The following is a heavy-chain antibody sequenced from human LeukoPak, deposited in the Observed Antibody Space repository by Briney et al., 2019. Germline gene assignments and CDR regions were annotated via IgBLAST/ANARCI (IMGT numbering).Heavy chain of an antibody. CDR2: IYSGGST. CDR3: ARDGGSTTSGDFCN. CDR1: GFTFSSYA. V-gene: IGHV3-53*01. J-gene: IGHJ4*02. D-gene: IGHD2/OR15-2a*01. Sequence: GGSLRLSCAASGFTFSSYAMSWVRQAPGKGLEWVSVIYSGGSTYYEASVKGRFTIPRDNSKNTLYLQMNSLRAEDTAVYYCARDGGSTTSGDFCNWGQESLGTVSS.